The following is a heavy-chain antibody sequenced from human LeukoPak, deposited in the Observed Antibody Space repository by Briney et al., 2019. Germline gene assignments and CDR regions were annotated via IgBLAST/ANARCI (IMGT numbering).Heavy chain of an antibody. D-gene: IGHD6-13*01. CDR1: GYTFTSNY. V-gene: IGHV1-2*02. CDR3: ARGFGSSWFDY. Sequence: GASVKVSCQASGYTFTSNYMHWVRQAPGQGLEWMGWINSKSGATSYAQTFQGRVTMTRDTSITTAYMELSGLRSDDTAVYYCARGFGSSWFDYWGQGTLVTVSS. J-gene: IGHJ5*01. CDR2: INSKSGAT.